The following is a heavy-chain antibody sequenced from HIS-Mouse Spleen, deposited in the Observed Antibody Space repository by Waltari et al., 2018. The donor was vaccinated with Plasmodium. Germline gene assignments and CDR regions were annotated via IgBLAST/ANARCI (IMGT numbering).Heavy chain of an antibody. CDR1: GGSISSSSYY. Sequence: QLQLQESGPGLVKPSETLSLTCTVSGGSISSSSYYWGWIRQPPGKGLEWIGSIYYSGRTYSHPALKRRVTISVDTSKNQFSLTLSSVTAADTAVYYCARDRITGTSYFDYWGQGTLVTVSS. V-gene: IGHV4-39*07. D-gene: IGHD1-7*01. CDR3: ARDRITGTSYFDY. J-gene: IGHJ4*02. CDR2: IYYSGRT.